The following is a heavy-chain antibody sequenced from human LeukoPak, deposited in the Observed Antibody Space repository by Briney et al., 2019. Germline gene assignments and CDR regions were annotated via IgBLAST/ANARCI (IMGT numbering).Heavy chain of an antibody. V-gene: IGHV1-2*02. CDR2: IAPNSGDT. J-gene: IGHJ4*02. Sequence: ASVKVSCKASGYTFTDYYIHWVRQAPGQGLEWMGWIAPNSGDTNYAQRFQDRVTMTRDTSISTAYMELSRLKFDDTAVYYWARDIGSGWYWIGGNYWGQGTLVTVSS. CDR3: ARDIGSGWYWIGGNY. CDR1: GYTFTDYY. D-gene: IGHD6-19*01.